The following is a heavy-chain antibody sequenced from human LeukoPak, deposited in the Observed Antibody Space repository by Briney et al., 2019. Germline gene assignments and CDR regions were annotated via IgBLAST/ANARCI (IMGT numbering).Heavy chain of an antibody. V-gene: IGHV3-49*04. CDR1: GFTFGDYP. CDR2: IRRHVNGGTS. D-gene: IGHD4-23*01. J-gene: IGHJ6*03. Sequence: PGGSLRLSCTASGFTFGDYPMSWVRQAPGKGLEWVGFIRRHVNGGTSESAASAKGRFTFSRDDSKSIAYLQMNSLQTEDTAVYYCARVGTTVASPLSHYYMDVWGKGTTVTISS. CDR3: ARVGTTVASPLSHYYMDV.